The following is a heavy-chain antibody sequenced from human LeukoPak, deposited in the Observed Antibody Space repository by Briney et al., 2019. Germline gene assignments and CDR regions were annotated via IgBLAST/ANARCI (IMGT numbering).Heavy chain of an antibody. CDR2: IYTSGST. Sequence: TPSETLSLTCTVSGGSISSYYWSWIRQPAGKGLEWIGRIYTSGSTNYNPSLKSRVTISVDTSKNQFSLKLSSVTAADTAVYYCARDPSRITMIVVAYYFDYWGQGTLVTVSS. V-gene: IGHV4-4*07. D-gene: IGHD3-22*01. CDR1: GGSISSYY. J-gene: IGHJ4*02. CDR3: ARDPSRITMIVVAYYFDY.